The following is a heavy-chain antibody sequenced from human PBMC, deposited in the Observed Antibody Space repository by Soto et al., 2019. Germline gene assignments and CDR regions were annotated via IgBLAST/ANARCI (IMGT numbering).Heavy chain of an antibody. V-gene: IGHV3-21*01. D-gene: IGHD2-15*01. Sequence: EVQLVESGGGLVKPGGSLRLSCAASGFTFSSYSMNWVRQAPGKGLEWVSSISSSSSYIYYADSVKGRFTISRDNAKNSLYLQMNSLRAEDTAVYYCARGSLIRYSPLDYWGQGTLVTVSS. CDR3: ARGSLIRYSPLDY. CDR2: ISSSSSYI. J-gene: IGHJ4*02. CDR1: GFTFSSYS.